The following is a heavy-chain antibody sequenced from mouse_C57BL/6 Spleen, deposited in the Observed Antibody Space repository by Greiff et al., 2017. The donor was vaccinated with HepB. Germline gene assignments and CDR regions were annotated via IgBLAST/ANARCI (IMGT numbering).Heavy chain of an antibody. V-gene: IGHV5-9*01. CDR1: GFTFSSYT. CDR2: ISGGGGNT. CDR3: ARQRDDYDGGDYYAMDY. J-gene: IGHJ4*01. Sequence: EVQLQESGGGLVKPGGSLKLSCAASGFTFSSYTMSWVRQTPEKRLEWVATISGGGGNTYYPDSVKGRFTISRDNAKNTLYLQMSSLRSEDTALYYCARQRDDYDGGDYYAMDYWGQGTSVTVSS. D-gene: IGHD2-4*01.